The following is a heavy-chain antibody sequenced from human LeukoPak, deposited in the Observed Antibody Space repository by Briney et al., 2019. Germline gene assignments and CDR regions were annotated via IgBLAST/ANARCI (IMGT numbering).Heavy chain of an antibody. CDR3: AKDISSGIAAADH. Sequence: GGSLRLSCAASGFTFSSYGLHWVRQAPGKGLEWVAVISYDGSNKYYADSVKGRFTISRDNAKNSLYLQMNSLRAEDTAVYYCAKDISSGIAAADHWGQGTLVTVSS. CDR2: ISYDGSNK. D-gene: IGHD6-13*01. CDR1: GFTFSSYG. J-gene: IGHJ4*02. V-gene: IGHV3-30*18.